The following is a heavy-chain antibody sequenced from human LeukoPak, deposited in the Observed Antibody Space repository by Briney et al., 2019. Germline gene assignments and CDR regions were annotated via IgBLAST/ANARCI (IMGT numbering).Heavy chain of an antibody. CDR2: INTNTGNP. D-gene: IGHD4-17*01. V-gene: IGHV7-4-1*02. CDR3: ARDRGDYTHYYYAMDV. J-gene: IGHJ6*02. CDR1: EYTFTSYV. Sequence: RGASLKVSCKASEYTFTSYVMNWVRQAPGQGLEWMGWINTNTGNPTYAQGFTGRFVFSLDTSVSTAYLQINSLKAEDTAVYYCARDRGDYTHYYYAMDVWGQGTTVTVSS.